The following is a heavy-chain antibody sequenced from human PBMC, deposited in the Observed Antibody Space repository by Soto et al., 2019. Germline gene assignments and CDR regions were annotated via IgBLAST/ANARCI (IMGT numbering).Heavy chain of an antibody. Sequence: SETLSLTCAVYGGSFSGYYWSWIRQPPGKGLEWIGEINHSGSTNYNPSLKSRVTISVDTSKNQFSLKLSSVTAADTAVYYCAVDGSGSYPQADRFDPWGQGTLVTVS. CDR3: AVDGSGSYPQADRFDP. CDR1: GGSFSGYY. D-gene: IGHD3-10*01. V-gene: IGHV4-34*01. CDR2: INHSGST. J-gene: IGHJ5*02.